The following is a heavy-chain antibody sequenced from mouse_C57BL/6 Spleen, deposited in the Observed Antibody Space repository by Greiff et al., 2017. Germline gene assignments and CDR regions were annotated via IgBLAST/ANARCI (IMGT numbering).Heavy chain of an antibody. CDR1: GFNLKNTY. Sequence: VQLKESVAELVRPGASVKLSCTASGFNLKNTYLHWVKQRPEQGLEWIGRIDPAHGNTKSAPKVQGKATITADTASKTAYLQRSSRTAEDTAIYDCARDEYLPFAYWGQGTLVTVSA. D-gene: IGHD5-1*01. CDR2: IDPAHGNT. CDR3: ARDEYLPFAY. V-gene: IGHV14-3*01. J-gene: IGHJ3*01.